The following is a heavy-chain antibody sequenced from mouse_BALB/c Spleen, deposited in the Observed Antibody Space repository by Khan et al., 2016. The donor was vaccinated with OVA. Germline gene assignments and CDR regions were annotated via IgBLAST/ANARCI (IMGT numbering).Heavy chain of an antibody. CDR1: GFSLTTYG. Sequence: QVQLQQSGPGLVQPSQSLSITCTVSGFSLTTYGVHWVRQSPGKGLEWLGLIWSGGNTDYNAAFISRLSITKDNSKSEVFFKMNSLQADDTARYYCARNSYMYDFTYWGQGTLVTVSA. CDR2: IWSGGNT. D-gene: IGHD2-14*01. V-gene: IGHV2-2*01. CDR3: ARNSYMYDFTY. J-gene: IGHJ3*01.